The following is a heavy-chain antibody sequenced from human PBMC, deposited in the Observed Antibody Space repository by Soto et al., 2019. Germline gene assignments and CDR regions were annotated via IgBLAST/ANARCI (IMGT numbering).Heavy chain of an antibody. V-gene: IGHV3-74*01. CDR2: IDNAGTDS. CDR1: GFTLSGRS. D-gene: IGHD3-10*01. Sequence: EVQLVESGGGLVQPGGSLRLSSAASGFTLSGRSMHWVHQAPGKGLVWVSGIDNAGTDSTYADSVKGRFTSSRDNAKNMLYLQMNSLRVEDTAVYYCARGWFGPDVWGKGTTVTVSS. CDR3: ARGWFGPDV. J-gene: IGHJ6*04.